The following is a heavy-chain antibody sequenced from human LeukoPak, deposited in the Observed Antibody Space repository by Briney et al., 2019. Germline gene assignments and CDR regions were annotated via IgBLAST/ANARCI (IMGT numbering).Heavy chain of an antibody. Sequence: GGSLRLSCAASGFTFSSYSMNWVRQAPGKGLEWVSSISSSSRYIYYADSLKGRFTISRDNSKNTLYLQINSLRAEDTAVYYCAKKPAVAGTPLDYWGQGTLVTVSS. V-gene: IGHV3-21*04. CDR1: GFTFSSYS. CDR3: AKKPAVAGTPLDY. CDR2: ISSSSRYI. D-gene: IGHD6-19*01. J-gene: IGHJ4*02.